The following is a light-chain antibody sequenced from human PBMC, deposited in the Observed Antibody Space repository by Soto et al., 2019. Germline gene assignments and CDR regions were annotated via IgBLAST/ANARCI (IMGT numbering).Light chain of an antibody. V-gene: IGLV2-11*01. CDR2: DVS. J-gene: IGLJ1*01. CDR1: SSDVGGYNY. CDR3: CSYAGRYTYV. Sequence: QSVLTQPGSVSGSPGQSVTISCTGASSDVGGYNYVSWYQQHPGKAPKLMIYDVSKRPSGVPDRFSGSKSGNTASLTISGLQTEDEAHYYCCSYAGRYTYVFGTGTKVTVL.